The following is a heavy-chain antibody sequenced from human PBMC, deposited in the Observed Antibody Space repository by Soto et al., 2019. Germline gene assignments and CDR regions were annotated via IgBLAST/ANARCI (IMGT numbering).Heavy chain of an antibody. V-gene: IGHV3-23*01. CDR2: ISSTGGST. CDR1: AFTFSDYA. D-gene: IGHD6-6*01. CDR3: AKGSRSSVSSNWFDP. Sequence: GGSLRLSCAASAFTFSDYAMTWVRQPPGQGLEWVSIISSTGGSTYYADSVKGRFTISRDNSKNTLYLQMSSVRAEDTALYYCAKGSRSSVSSNWFDPWGQGTLVTVSS. J-gene: IGHJ5*02.